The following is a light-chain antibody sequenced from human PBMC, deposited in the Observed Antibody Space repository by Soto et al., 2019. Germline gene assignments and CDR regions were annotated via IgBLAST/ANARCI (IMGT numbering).Light chain of an antibody. V-gene: IGKV3-20*01. J-gene: IGKJ2*01. CDR1: RSVSSRY. CDR2: GAS. CDR3: HQCGCSPNT. Sequence: EIVLTQSPGTLSLSPGERATLSCRASRSVSSRYLDWYQQKAGQAPRLLISGASSRATGIPDRFSGSGSGTDFTLIISRLEPEDFATYYCHQCGCSPNTFGQGTKVEIK.